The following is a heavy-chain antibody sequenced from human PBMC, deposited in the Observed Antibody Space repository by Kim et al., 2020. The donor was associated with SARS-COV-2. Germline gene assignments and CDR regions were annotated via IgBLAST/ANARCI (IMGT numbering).Heavy chain of an antibody. J-gene: IGHJ2*01. Sequence: GGSLRLSCAASGFTFDDYAMHWVRQAPGKGLEWVSGISWNSGSIGYADSVKGRFTISRDNAKNSLYLQMNSLRAEDTALYYCAKALSRRIVGATSFSYFDLWGRGTLVTVSS. V-gene: IGHV3-9*01. CDR2: ISWNSGSI. D-gene: IGHD1-26*01. CDR3: AKALSRRIVGATSFSYFDL. CDR1: GFTFDDYA.